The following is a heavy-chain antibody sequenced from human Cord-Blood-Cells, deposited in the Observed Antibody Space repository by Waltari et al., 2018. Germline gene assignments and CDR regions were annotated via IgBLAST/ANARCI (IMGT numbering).Heavy chain of an antibody. CDR3: ARGEGCELLRARWFDP. V-gene: IGHV4-34*01. D-gene: IGHD1-26*01. CDR1: GGSFSGYY. CDR2: SNDSGST. J-gene: IGHJ5*02. Sequence: QVQLQQWGAGLLKPSENLSLTCAVYGGSFSGYYWSWIRQPPGKGLEWIGESNDSGSTNTNPALKSRVTISVDTSNNQFSLKLSSVTAAGTAVYYYARGEGCELLRARWFDPCGQGTLVTVSS.